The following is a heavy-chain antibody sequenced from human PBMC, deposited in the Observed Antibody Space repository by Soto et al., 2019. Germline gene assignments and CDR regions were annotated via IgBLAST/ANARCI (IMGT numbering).Heavy chain of an antibody. CDR3: ARGSSGWYGGDYFDY. CDR1: GFTFSSYA. V-gene: IGHV3-30-3*01. CDR2: ISYDGSNK. J-gene: IGHJ4*02. Sequence: QVQLVESGGGVVQPGRSLRLSCAASGFTFSSYAMHWVRQAPGKGLEWVAVISYDGSNKYYADSVKGRFTISRDNSKNTLYLQMNSLRAEDTAVYYCARGSSGWYGGDYFDYWGQGTLVTVSS. D-gene: IGHD6-19*01.